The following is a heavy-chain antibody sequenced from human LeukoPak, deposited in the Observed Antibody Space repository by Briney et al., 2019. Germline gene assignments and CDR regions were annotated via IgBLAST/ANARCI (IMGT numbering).Heavy chain of an antibody. CDR2: IYTSGST. J-gene: IGHJ4*02. CDR1: GASISSYY. V-gene: IGHV4-4*09. CDR3: AKGPPFDY. Sequence: ASETLSLTCTVSGASISSYYWSWIRQPPGKGLEWIGYIYTSGSTKYNPSLKSRITISVDTSKNQFSLKLSSVTAADTAVYYCAKGPPFDYWGQGTLVTVSS.